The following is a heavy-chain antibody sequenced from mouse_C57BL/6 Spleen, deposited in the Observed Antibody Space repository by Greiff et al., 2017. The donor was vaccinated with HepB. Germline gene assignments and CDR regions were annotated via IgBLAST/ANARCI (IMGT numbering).Heavy chain of an antibody. CDR2: ISYDGSN. D-gene: IGHD1-1*01. CDR3: ARALYYYGPMDY. CDR1: GYSITSGYY. V-gene: IGHV3-6*01. J-gene: IGHJ4*01. Sequence: EVQRVESGPGLVKPSQSLSLTCSVTGYSITSGYYWNWIRQFPGNKLEWMGYISYDGSNNYNPSLKNRISITRDTSKNQFFLKLNSVTTEDTATYYCARALYYYGPMDYWGQGTSVTVSS.